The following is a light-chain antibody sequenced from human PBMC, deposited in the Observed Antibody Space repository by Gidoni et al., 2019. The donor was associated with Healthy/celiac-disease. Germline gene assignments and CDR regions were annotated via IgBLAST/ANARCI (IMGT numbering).Light chain of an antibody. J-gene: IGKJ1*01. Sequence: NVMTQSPDSLAESLGERATMNCKSSQSVLYSSNNKNYLAGYQQKPGQPPKLLIYWASTRESGVPDRFSGSGSGTDFTLTISSLQAEDVAVYYCQQYYSTPETFGQGTKVEIK. CDR1: QSVLYSSNNKNY. V-gene: IGKV4-1*01. CDR3: QQYYSTPET. CDR2: WAS.